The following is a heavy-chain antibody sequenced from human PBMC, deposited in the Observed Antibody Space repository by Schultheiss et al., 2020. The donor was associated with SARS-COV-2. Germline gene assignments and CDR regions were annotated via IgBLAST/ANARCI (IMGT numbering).Heavy chain of an antibody. V-gene: IGHV4-59*01. CDR2: IYYSGST. CDR1: GGSISSYY. CDR3: ARILDPNAYYYYGMDV. Sequence: GSLRLSCTVSGGSISSYYWSWIRQPAGKGLEWIGYIYYSGSTNYNPSLKSRVTISVDTSKNQFSLKLNSVTAADTAVYYCARILDPNAYYYYGMDVWGQGTTVTVSS. D-gene: IGHD2-15*01. J-gene: IGHJ6*02.